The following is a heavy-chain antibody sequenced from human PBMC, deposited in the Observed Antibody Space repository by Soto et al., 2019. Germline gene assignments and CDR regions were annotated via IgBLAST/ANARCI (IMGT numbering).Heavy chain of an antibody. CDR3: AKVFYYYDSSGYYDFDY. CDR2: ISGSGSRI. CDR1: GFTFSSYA. Sequence: GGSLRLSCAASGFTFSSYALSWVRQAPGKGPEWISSISGSGSRISYADSVKGRFTITRDNSKNTLYLKMSSMRAEDTAVYYCAKVFYYYDSSGYYDFDYWGQGTMVTVSS. V-gene: IGHV3-23*01. D-gene: IGHD3-22*01. J-gene: IGHJ4*02.